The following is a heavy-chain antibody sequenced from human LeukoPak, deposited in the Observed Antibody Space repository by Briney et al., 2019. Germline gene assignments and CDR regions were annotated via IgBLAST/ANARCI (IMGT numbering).Heavy chain of an antibody. J-gene: IGHJ3*02. D-gene: IGHD1-26*01. CDR3: ASCLGAADAFDI. CDR1: GFTFNSYA. V-gene: IGHV3-23*01. CDR2: VSGSGGII. Sequence: GGSLRLSCAASGFTFNSYAMTWDRQAPGPGLGCVSPVSGSGGIIYDSDSVKGWFTISRDNSKNTLYLQMICLRAEETAVYYCASCLGAADAFDIWGQGTMVTVSS.